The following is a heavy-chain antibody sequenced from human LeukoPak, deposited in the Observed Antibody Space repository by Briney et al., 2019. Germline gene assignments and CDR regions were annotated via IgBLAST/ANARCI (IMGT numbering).Heavy chain of an antibody. CDR3: AKVGSAWSGYGYFDY. Sequence: GGSLRLSCEASGFPFNSYALHWVRQAPGKGLEWVAFIRYDGGNKYYADSVKGRFTISRDNSKNTLHLQMNSMRAEDTAVYYCAKVGSAWSGYGYFDYWGQGTLVTVSS. CDR2: IRYDGGNK. CDR1: GFPFNSYA. J-gene: IGHJ4*02. V-gene: IGHV3-30*02. D-gene: IGHD3-3*01.